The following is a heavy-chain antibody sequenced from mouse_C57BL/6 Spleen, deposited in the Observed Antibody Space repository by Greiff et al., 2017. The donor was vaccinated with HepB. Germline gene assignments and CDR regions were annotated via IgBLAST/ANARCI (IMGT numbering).Heavy chain of an antibody. CDR1: GFTFSSYG. CDR3: ARGGVSTMVTTFDY. J-gene: IGHJ2*01. V-gene: IGHV5-6*02. D-gene: IGHD2-1*01. CDR2: ISSGGSYT. Sequence: EVMLVESGGDLVKPGGSLKLSCAASGFTFSSYGMSWVRQTPDKRLEWVATISSGGSYTYYPDSVKGRFTISRDNAKNTLYLQMSSLKSEDTAMYYCARGGVSTMVTTFDYWGQGTTLTVSS.